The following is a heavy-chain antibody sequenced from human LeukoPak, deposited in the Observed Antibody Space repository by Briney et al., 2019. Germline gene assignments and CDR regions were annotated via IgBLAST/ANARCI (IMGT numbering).Heavy chain of an antibody. CDR2: ISGSGTTT. CDR3: AKAGHYGSGSYYSDY. Sequence: PGGSLRLSCAASRFIFNNHWIHWVRQAPGRGLEWLSTISGSGTTTYYVDSVKGRFTVSRDNSKNTLYLQMSSLRAGDTAVYYCAKAGHYGSGSYYSDYWGRGTLVTVSP. CDR1: RFIFNNHW. V-gene: IGHV3-23*01. D-gene: IGHD3-10*01. J-gene: IGHJ4*02.